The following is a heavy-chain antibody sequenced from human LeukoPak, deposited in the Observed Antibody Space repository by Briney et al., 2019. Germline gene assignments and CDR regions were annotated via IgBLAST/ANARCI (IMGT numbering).Heavy chain of an antibody. CDR2: ISYDGSNK. CDR1: GFTFSSYG. J-gene: IGHJ6*02. D-gene: IGHD2-2*01. V-gene: IGHV3-30*18. Sequence: GGSLRLSCAASGFTFSSYGMHWVRQAPGKGLEWVAVISYDGSNKYYADSVMGRFTISRDNSKNTLYLQMNSLRAEDTAVYYCAKDGWDIVVVPAARDWPAKYGMDVWGQGTTVTVSS. CDR3: AKDGWDIVVVPAARDWPAKYGMDV.